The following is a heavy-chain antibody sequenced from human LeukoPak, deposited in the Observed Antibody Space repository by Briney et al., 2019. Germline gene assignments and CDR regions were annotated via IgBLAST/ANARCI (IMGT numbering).Heavy chain of an antibody. CDR2: ISAYNGNT. V-gene: IGHV1-18*01. Sequence: ASVKVSCKASGYTFTSYGISWVRQAPGQGLEWMGWISAYNGNTNYAQKLQGRVTMTTDTSTSTAYMELRSLRSDDTAVYYCARGKDPYSSSIYYFDYWGQGTLVTVSS. CDR3: ARGKDPYSSSIYYFDY. CDR1: GYTFTSYG. J-gene: IGHJ4*02. D-gene: IGHD6-6*01.